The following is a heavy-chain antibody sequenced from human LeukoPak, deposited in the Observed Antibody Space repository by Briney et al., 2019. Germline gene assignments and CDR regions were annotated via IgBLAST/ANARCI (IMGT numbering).Heavy chain of an antibody. D-gene: IGHD3-3*01. CDR3: AREQTYYDFWSGYYGSLSYWYFDL. CDR1: GFTFFNYA. V-gene: IGHV3-21*01. CDR2: ISTSSSYI. J-gene: IGHJ2*01. Sequence: GGSLRLSCAASGFTFFNYAFIWVRQAPGKGLEWVSSISTSSSYIYYADSVKGRFTISRDNAKNSLYLQMNSLRAEDTAVYYCAREQTYYDFWSGYYGSLSYWYFDLWGRGTLVTVSS.